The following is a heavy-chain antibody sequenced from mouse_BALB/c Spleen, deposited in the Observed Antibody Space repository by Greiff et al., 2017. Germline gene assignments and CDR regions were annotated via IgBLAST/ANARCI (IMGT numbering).Heavy chain of an antibody. Sequence: QVQLQQSGAELARPGASVKLSCKASGYTFTSYWMQWVKQRPGQGLEWIGAIYPGDGDTRYTQKFKGKATLTADKSSSTAYMQLSSLASEDSAVYYCARYDGTLDYWGQGTTLTVSS. V-gene: IGHV1-87*01. CDR2: IYPGDGDT. CDR1: GYTFTSYW. D-gene: IGHD1-1*01. CDR3: ARYDGTLDY. J-gene: IGHJ2*01.